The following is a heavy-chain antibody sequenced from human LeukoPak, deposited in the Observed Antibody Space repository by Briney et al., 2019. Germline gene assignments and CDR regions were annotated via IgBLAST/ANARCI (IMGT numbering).Heavy chain of an antibody. CDR1: GFTFNHAW. CDR2: IKSKTDGGTT. V-gene: IGHV3-15*01. Sequence: GGSLRLSCEASGFTFNHAWMSWVRQAPGKGLEWVGRIKSKTDGGTTDYAAPVKGRFTISRDDSKNTLYLQMNSLKTEDTAVYYCTTGGPLELRNRKYFDYWGQGTLVTVSS. J-gene: IGHJ4*02. D-gene: IGHD1-7*01. CDR3: TTGGPLELRNRKYFDY.